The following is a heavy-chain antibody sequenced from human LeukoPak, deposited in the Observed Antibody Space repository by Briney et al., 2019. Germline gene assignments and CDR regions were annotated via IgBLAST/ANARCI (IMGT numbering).Heavy chain of an antibody. V-gene: IGHV4-34*01. D-gene: IGHD5/OR15-5a*01. CDR1: GGSFSGYY. Sequence: ASETLSLTCAVYGGSFSGYYWSWIRQPPGKGLEWIGEINHSGSTNYNPSLKSRVTISVDTSKNQFSLKLSSVTAADTAVYYCARGRLKGFDPWGQGTPVTVSS. J-gene: IGHJ5*02. CDR3: ARGRLKGFDP. CDR2: INHSGST.